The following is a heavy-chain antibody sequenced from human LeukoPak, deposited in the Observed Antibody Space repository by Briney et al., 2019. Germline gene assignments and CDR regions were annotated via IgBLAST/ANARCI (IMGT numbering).Heavy chain of an antibody. CDR3: ARGGGTVTYFDY. CDR2: IYSGGST. J-gene: IGHJ4*02. CDR1: GFSFSSYA. D-gene: IGHD4-17*01. Sequence: GGSLRLSCATSGFSFSSYAMSWVRQAPGKGLEWVSVIYSGGSTNYADSVKGRFTISRDNSKNMLYLQMNSLRAEDTAVYYCARGGGTVTYFDYWGQGTLVTVSS. V-gene: IGHV3-53*01.